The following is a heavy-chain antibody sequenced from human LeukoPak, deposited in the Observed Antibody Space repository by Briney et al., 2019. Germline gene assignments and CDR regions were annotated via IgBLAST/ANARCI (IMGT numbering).Heavy chain of an antibody. CDR2: ISYDGSNK. V-gene: IGHV3-30*18. D-gene: IGHD2-2*03. CDR3: AKEALFGYGSAYYFDY. CDR1: GFTFSSYG. Sequence: PGGSLRLSCAASGFTFSSYGMHWVRQAPGKGLEWVAVISYDGSNKYYADSVKGRLTISRDNSKNTLYLQMNSLRAEDTAVYYCAKEALFGYGSAYYFDYWGQGTLVTVSS. J-gene: IGHJ4*02.